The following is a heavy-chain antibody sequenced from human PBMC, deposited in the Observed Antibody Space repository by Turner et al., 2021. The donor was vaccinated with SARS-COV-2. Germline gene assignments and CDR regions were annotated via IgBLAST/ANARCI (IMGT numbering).Heavy chain of an antibody. CDR3: ARHSPELRGDYFDY. CDR1: GGSISSSSYY. V-gene: IGHV4-39*01. D-gene: IGHD1-26*01. J-gene: IGHJ4*02. CDR2: IYYSGST. Sequence: LQLQESGPGLVKPSETLFLPCTVPGGSISSSSYYWGWIRQPPGKGLEWIGYIYYSGSTYYNPSLKSRVTISVDTSKNQFSLKLSSVTAADTAVYYCARHSPELRGDYFDYWGQGTLVTVSS.